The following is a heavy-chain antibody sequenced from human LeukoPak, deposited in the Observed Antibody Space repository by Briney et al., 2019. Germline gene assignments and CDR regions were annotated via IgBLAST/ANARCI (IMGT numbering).Heavy chain of an antibody. CDR1: GYTFTGYY. Sequence: ASVKVSCKASGYTFTGYYMHWVRQAPGQGLEWMGWMNPNSGNTGYAQKFQGRVTITRNTSISTAYMELSSLRSEDTAVYYCARGRYCSGGSCYFHFDYWGQGTLVTVSS. CDR2: MNPNSGNT. J-gene: IGHJ4*02. CDR3: ARGRYCSGGSCYFHFDY. D-gene: IGHD2-15*01. V-gene: IGHV1-8*03.